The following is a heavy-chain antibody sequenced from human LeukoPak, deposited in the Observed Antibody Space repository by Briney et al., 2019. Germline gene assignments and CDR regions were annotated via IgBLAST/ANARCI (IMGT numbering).Heavy chain of an antibody. Sequence: SEALSLTCSVSGDYISSSYWRWIRQPPGKGLEWIGNIYNSANTNYNPSLQRRVTMSVDTSKSQFSLQLPSGSAADTAVYYCASRFSARSDGNVYYYGHDAFGVWGQGTRVTVSS. CDR1: GDYISSSY. V-gene: IGHV4-59*08. D-gene: IGHD3-22*01. CDR2: IYNSANT. J-gene: IGHJ3*01. CDR3: ASRFSARSDGNVYYYGHDAFGV.